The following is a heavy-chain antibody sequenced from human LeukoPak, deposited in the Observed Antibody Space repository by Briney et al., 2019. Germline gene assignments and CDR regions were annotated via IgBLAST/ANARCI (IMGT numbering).Heavy chain of an antibody. V-gene: IGHV3-23*01. D-gene: IGHD3-22*01. CDR3: AKDLINYYDSSGYLNAFDI. Sequence: GGSLRLSCAASGFTFSSYAMSWVRQAPGKGLEWVSAISGGGGSTYYADSVKGRFTISRGNSKNTLYLQMNSLRAEDTAVYYCAKDLINYYDSSGYLNAFDIWGQGTMVTVSS. J-gene: IGHJ3*02. CDR1: GFTFSSYA. CDR2: ISGGGGST.